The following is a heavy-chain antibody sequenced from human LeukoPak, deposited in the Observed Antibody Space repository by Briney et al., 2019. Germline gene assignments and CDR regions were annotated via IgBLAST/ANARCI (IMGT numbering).Heavy chain of an antibody. Sequence: SETLSLTCTVSGGSLSSYFWSWIRQPPGKGLEWIAYIYYSGSTNYNPSLKSRVTISADTSKNQFSLKLSSVTAADTAVCYCARQPSSWFTSFDSWGQGTLVTVSS. D-gene: IGHD6-13*01. CDR2: IYYSGST. V-gene: IGHV4-59*01. CDR3: ARQPSSWFTSFDS. J-gene: IGHJ4*02. CDR1: GGSLSSYF.